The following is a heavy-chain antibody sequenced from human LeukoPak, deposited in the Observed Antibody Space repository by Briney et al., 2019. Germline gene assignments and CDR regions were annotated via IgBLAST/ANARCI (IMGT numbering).Heavy chain of an antibody. CDR3: ARHFCSSTSCYAFHAFDI. J-gene: IGHJ3*02. CDR1: GGSISSYY. V-gene: IGHV4-59*08. D-gene: IGHD2-2*01. Sequence: SETLSLTCTVSGGSISSYYWSWIRQPPGKGLEWIGYIYYSGSTNYNPSLKSRVTISVDTSKNQFSLKLSSVTAADTAVYYCARHFCSSTSCYAFHAFDIWGQGTMVTVSS. CDR2: IYYSGST.